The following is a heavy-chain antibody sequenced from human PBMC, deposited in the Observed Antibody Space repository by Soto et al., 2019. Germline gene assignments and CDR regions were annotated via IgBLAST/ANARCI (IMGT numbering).Heavy chain of an antibody. D-gene: IGHD6-13*01. J-gene: IGHJ4*02. CDR2: ISYDGSNK. CDR3: AKSSAAAGNFDY. Sequence: QVQLVESGGGVVQPGRSLRLSCAASGFTFSSYGMHWVRQAPGKGLEWVAVISYDGSNKYYADSVKGRFTISRDNSMNTLYLQMNSLRAEDTAVYYCAKSSAAAGNFDYWGQGTLVTVSS. V-gene: IGHV3-30*18. CDR1: GFTFSSYG.